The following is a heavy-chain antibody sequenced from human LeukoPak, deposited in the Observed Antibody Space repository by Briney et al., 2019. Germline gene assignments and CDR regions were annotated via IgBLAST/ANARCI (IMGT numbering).Heavy chain of an antibody. J-gene: IGHJ6*03. Sequence: SETLSLTCTVSGGSISSYYWSWVRQPPGKGLEWIGYIYYSGSTNYNPSLKSRVTISVDTSKNQFSLKLSSVTAADTAVYYCARDGRAGSYYYYMDVWGKGTTVTVSS. CDR3: ARDGRAGSYYYYMDV. CDR1: GGSISSYY. V-gene: IGHV4-59*01. CDR2: IYYSGST. D-gene: IGHD6-13*01.